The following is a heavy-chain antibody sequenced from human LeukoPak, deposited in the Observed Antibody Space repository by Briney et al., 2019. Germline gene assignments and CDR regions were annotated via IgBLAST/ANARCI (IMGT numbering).Heavy chain of an antibody. CDR2: ISYDGSNK. J-gene: IGHJ6*02. CDR1: GFTFSSYG. CDR3: AKRAAAGIESYYYYGMDV. V-gene: IGHV3-30*18. Sequence: GGSLRLSCAASGFTFSSYGMHWVRQAPGKGLEWVAVISYDGSNKYYADYVKGRFTISRDNSKNTLYLQMNSLRAEDTAVYYCAKRAAAGIESYYYYGMDVWGQGTTVTVSS. D-gene: IGHD6-13*01.